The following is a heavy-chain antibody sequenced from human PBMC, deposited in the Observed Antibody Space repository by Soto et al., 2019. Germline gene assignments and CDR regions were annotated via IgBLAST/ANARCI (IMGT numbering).Heavy chain of an antibody. J-gene: IGHJ5*02. V-gene: IGHV4-31*03. CDR1: GGSISSGGYY. Sequence: QVQLQESGPGLVKPSQTLSLTCTVSGGSISSGGYYWSWIRQHPGKGLEWIGYIYYSGSTYYNPSLKSRVTRSVDASKNPFSLKLSSVTAADTAVYYCATSGYSSSWYPGNWFDPWGQGTLVTVSS. CDR2: IYYSGST. CDR3: ATSGYSSSWYPGNWFDP. D-gene: IGHD6-13*01.